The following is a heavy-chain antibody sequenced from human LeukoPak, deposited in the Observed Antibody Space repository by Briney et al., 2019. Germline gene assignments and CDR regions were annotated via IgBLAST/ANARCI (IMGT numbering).Heavy chain of an antibody. Sequence: SVKVSCKASGGTFSSYAISWVRQAPGQGLEWMGGIIPIFGTANYAQKFQGRVTITADESTSTAYMELSSLTSEDTAVYYCARGTPSGWYGAVYWGQGTLVTVSP. D-gene: IGHD6-19*01. V-gene: IGHV1-69*13. CDR1: GGTFSSYA. CDR3: ARGTPSGWYGAVY. CDR2: IIPIFGTA. J-gene: IGHJ4*02.